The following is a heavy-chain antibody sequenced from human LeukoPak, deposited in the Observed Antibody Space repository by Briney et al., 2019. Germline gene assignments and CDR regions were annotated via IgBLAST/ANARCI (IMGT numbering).Heavy chain of an antibody. V-gene: IGHV3-7*01. D-gene: IGHD2-15*01. CDR3: ARGRYCSSGSCYQDY. CDR1: GFTFSTYW. J-gene: IGHJ4*02. Sequence: GGSLRLSCAASGFTFSTYWMSWVRQVPGKGLEWVANIKQDGSEKYYVDSVKGRFTISRDNAENSLYLQMNSLRAEDTAVYYCARGRYCSSGSCYQDYWGQGTLVTVSS. CDR2: IKQDGSEK.